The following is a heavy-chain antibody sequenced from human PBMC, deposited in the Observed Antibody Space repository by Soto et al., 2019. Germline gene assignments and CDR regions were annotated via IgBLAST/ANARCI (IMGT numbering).Heavy chain of an antibody. Sequence: PGESLKISCQASGYRLSNYWITWVRQRPGKGLEWMGTIDPSDPYSKKNPSLQGHDSISADTSTNTAHLHWRSLNASDTAGYYCARRLSGPKEEYNAYYFYGLDVWGQGTTVTVSS. CDR2: IDPSDPYS. D-gene: IGHD1-1*01. CDR1: GYRLSNYW. CDR3: ARRLSGPKEEYNAYYFYGLDV. V-gene: IGHV5-10-1*01. J-gene: IGHJ6*02.